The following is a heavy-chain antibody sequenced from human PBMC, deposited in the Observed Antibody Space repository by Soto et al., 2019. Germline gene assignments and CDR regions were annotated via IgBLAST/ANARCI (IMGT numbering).Heavy chain of an antibody. CDR3: AKIGNYLRMDV. Sequence: EVQLVESGGGLVQPGGSLRLSCAVSGFTFSSYSMNWVRQAPGKGLEWVSYISSGSGTTYYADSVKGRFSISRDNANNSLYLQMNSLSVEDTAVYYCAKIGNYLRMDVWCQGTTVTVSS. CDR2: ISSGSGTT. CDR1: GFTFSSYS. D-gene: IGHD1-7*01. V-gene: IGHV3-48*01. J-gene: IGHJ6*02.